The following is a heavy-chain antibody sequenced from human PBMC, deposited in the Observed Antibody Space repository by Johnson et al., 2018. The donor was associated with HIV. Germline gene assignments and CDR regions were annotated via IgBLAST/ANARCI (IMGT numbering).Heavy chain of an antibody. CDR1: GFTVSSNY. V-gene: IGHV3-7*03. CDR2: VKEDGSEK. D-gene: IGHD6-13*01. J-gene: IGHJ3*02. Sequence: VQLVESGGGLVQPGGSLRLSCAASGFTVSSNYMSWVRQAPGKGLEWVANVKEDGSEKHYLDSVKGRFTIVRDNAKNSLFLQMHSLRAEDTALYYCAKDRDLAAAGTDAFDIWGQGTM. CDR3: AKDRDLAAAGTDAFDI.